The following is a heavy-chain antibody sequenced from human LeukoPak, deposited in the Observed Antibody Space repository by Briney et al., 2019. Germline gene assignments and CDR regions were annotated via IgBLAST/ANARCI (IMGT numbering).Heavy chain of an antibody. CDR3: ARGSGSRFGFDY. V-gene: IGHV4-59*01. CDR1: GGSISSYY. CDR2: IYYSGST. D-gene: IGHD1-26*01. J-gene: IGHJ4*02. Sequence: SETLSLTCTVSGGSISSYYWSWIRQPPGKGREWIGYIYYSGSTNYNPALKSRVTISVDTSKNQFSLKLSSVTAADTAVYYCARGSGSRFGFDYWGQGTLVTVSS.